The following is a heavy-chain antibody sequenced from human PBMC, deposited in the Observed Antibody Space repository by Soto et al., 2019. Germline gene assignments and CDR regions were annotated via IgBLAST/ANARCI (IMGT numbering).Heavy chain of an antibody. Sequence: PGGSLRLSCAASGFTFSSYGMHWVRQAPGKGLEWVAVIWYDGSNKYYADSVKGRFTISRDNSKNTLYLQMNSLRAEDTAVYYCARSQHPRSVQRLVYDYYYGMDVWGQGTTVTVSS. J-gene: IGHJ6*02. V-gene: IGHV3-33*01. D-gene: IGHD6-13*01. CDR1: GFTFSSYG. CDR3: ARSQHPRSVQRLVYDYYYGMDV. CDR2: IWYDGSNK.